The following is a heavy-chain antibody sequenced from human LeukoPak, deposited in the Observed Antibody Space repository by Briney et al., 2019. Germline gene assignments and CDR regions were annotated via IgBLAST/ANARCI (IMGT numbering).Heavy chain of an antibody. CDR3: ARHGQWLVLDNWFDP. CDR1: GGSISTSRHY. Sequence: TSETLSLTCTVSGGSISTSRHYWGWLRRPPGKGLEWIGSIYYSENTYTYYNPSLKSRVTISVDTSKNQFSLKLRSVTAADTAVYYCARHGQWLVLDNWFDPWGQGTLVTVPS. J-gene: IGHJ5*02. D-gene: IGHD6-19*01. V-gene: IGHV4-39*01. CDR2: IYYSENTYT.